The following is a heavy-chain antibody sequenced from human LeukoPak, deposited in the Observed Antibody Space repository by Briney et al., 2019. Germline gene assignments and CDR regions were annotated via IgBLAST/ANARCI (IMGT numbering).Heavy chain of an antibody. CDR1: GGTFISYA. CDR3: ARASRFNYGSGADAFDI. CDR2: IIPIFGIA. Sequence: ASVQVSCKASGGTFISYAISWVRQAPGQGLEWMGRIIPIFGIANYAQKFQSRVTITADKSTSTGYMELSSLRYEDTDVYYCARASRFNYGSGADAFDIWGQGTMVTVSS. J-gene: IGHJ3*02. V-gene: IGHV1-69*04. D-gene: IGHD3-10*01.